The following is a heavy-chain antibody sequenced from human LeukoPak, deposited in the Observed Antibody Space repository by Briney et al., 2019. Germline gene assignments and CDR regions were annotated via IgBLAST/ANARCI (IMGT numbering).Heavy chain of an antibody. Sequence: ASVKVSCKTSGYTFTSYYIHWLRQAPGQRFEWMGWSDPKSGATKYEHFQGRVTMTRDTSISTAYMELSSLRSEDTAVYYRARPSTYYYDSSGYYFDYWGQGTLVTVSS. CDR3: ARPSTYYYDSSGYYFDY. CDR2: SDPKSGAT. V-gene: IGHV1-2*02. CDR1: GYTFTSYY. J-gene: IGHJ4*02. D-gene: IGHD3-22*01.